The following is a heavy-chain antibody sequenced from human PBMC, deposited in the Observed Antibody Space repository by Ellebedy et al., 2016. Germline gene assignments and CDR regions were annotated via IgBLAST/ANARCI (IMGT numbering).Heavy chain of an antibody. V-gene: IGHV4-59*12. CDR1: GGSISSYY. CDR3: ASFWCSSTSCYPGYYMDV. CDR2: IYYSGST. D-gene: IGHD2-2*01. J-gene: IGHJ6*03. Sequence: SETLSLTXTVSGGSISSYYWSWIRQPPGKGLEYIGYIYYSGSTNYNPSLKSRVTISVDTSKNQFSLKLISVTAADTAVYYCASFWCSSTSCYPGYYMDVWGKGTTVTVSS.